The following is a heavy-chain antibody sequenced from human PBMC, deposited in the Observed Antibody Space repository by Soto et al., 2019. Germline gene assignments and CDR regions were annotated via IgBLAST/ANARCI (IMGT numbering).Heavy chain of an antibody. V-gene: IGHV1-2*02. Sequence: QVQLVQSGAEVREPGASVTVSCKASGYTFSGHYIHWVRQAPGQGLEWMGWINPNTGGSNYAEKFKGRITMTRDTSSFTTHMRLNRLTSDDTAVYYCARDLIVDGPDNYGMDVWGQGTTVTVSS. J-gene: IGHJ6*02. CDR3: ARDLIVDGPDNYGMDV. D-gene: IGHD1-26*01. CDR1: GYTFSGHY. CDR2: INPNTGGS.